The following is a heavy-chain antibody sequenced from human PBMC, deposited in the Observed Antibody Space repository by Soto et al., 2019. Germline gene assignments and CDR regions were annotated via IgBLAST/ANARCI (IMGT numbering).Heavy chain of an antibody. CDR2: NFWNDDR. D-gene: IGHD6-19*01. J-gene: IGHJ4*02. Sequence: QITLKESGPTLLKPTQTLTLTCTFSGFSLRTPGVGVGWIRQPPGKALEWRVFNFWNDDRRYSPSLKTRLTVTKDTPRNQVVLRVTNMGPEDTATYFCARSIHSSGYSYFDYWGQGILVTVSS. CDR3: ARSIHSSGYSYFDY. CDR1: GFSLRTPGVG. V-gene: IGHV2-5*01.